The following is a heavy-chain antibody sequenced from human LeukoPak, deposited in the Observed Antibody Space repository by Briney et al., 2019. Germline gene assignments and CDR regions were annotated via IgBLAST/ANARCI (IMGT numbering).Heavy chain of an antibody. Sequence: GGSLRLSCAASGFTFSSYSMNWVRQAPGKGLEWVSSISSSSSYIYYADSVKGRFTISRDNVKNSLYLQMNSLRAEDTAVYYCARDLRGWFYFDYWGQGTLVTVSS. V-gene: IGHV3-21*01. CDR1: GFTFSSYS. CDR3: ARDLRGWFYFDY. J-gene: IGHJ4*02. CDR2: ISSSSSYI. D-gene: IGHD6-19*01.